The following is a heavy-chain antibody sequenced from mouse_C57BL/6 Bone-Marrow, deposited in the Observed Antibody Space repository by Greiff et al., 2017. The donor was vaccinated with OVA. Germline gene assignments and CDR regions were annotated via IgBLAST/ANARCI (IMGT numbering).Heavy chain of an antibody. V-gene: IGHV1-42*01. CDR2: LNPSTGGT. CDR3: ARGGTSPFAY. Sequence: VPLQQSGPELVKPGASVKISCKASGYSFTGYYLNWVKQSPEKSLEWIGELNPSTGGTTYNQKFKAKATLTVDKSSSTAYMQLKSLTSEDSAVYYGARGGTSPFAYWGQGTLVTVSA. D-gene: IGHD4-1*01. J-gene: IGHJ3*01. CDR1: GYSFTGYY.